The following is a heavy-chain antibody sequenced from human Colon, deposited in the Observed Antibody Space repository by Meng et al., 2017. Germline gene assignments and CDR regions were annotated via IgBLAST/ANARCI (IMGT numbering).Heavy chain of an antibody. D-gene: IGHD4-17*01. Sequence: QVPFQQGGAGLLKPSETLSLTCAVSGGSFSGFYWSWIRQPPGKGLEWIGEIDHFGISNYNSSLKGRLTMSVDTSKKQISLTLTSVTAADTAVYYCATGLRHGDWFDPWGPGTLVTVSS. CDR1: GGSFSGFY. J-gene: IGHJ5*02. V-gene: IGHV4-34*02. CDR2: IDHFGIS. CDR3: ATGLRHGDWFDP.